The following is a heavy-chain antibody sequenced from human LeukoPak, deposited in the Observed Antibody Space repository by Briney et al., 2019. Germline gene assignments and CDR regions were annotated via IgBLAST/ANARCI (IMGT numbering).Heavy chain of an antibody. V-gene: IGHV3-30*18. D-gene: IGHD5-18*01. CDR3: AKADTAMVTGVDY. CDR1: GFTFSSYG. Sequence: GGSLRLSCAASGFTFSSYGMHWVRQAPGKGLEWVAVISYDGSNKYYADSVKGRFTISRDNSKNTLYLQMISLRAEDTAVYYCAKADTAMVTGVDYWGQGTLVTVSS. CDR2: ISYDGSNK. J-gene: IGHJ4*02.